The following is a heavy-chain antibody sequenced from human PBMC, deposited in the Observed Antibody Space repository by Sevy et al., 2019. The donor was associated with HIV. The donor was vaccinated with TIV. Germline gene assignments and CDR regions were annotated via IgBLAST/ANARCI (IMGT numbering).Heavy chain of an antibody. V-gene: IGHV4-59*01. CDR1: GGSISSYY. J-gene: IGHJ6*03. CDR2: IYYSGST. CDR3: ARNSGYYYMDV. D-gene: IGHD1-7*01. Sequence: SENLSLTCTVSGGSISSYYWSWIRQPPGKGLEWIGYIYYSGSTNYNPSLKSRVTISVDTSKNQFSLKLSSVTAADTAVYYCARNSGYYYMDVWGKGTTVTVSS.